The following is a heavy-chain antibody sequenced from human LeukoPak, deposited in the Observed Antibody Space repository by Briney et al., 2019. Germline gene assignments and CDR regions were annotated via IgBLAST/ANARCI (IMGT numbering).Heavy chain of an antibody. CDR2: ISYDGSNK. V-gene: IGHV3-30*04. J-gene: IGHJ4*02. Sequence: PGGSLRLSCAASGFTFSSYAMHWVRQAPGKGLEWVAVISYDGSNKYYADSVKGRFTISRDNSKNTLYLQMNSLRAEDTAVYYCARDAERGSIAVASDYWGQGTLVTVSS. CDR3: ARDAERGSIAVASDY. CDR1: GFTFSSYA. D-gene: IGHD6-19*01.